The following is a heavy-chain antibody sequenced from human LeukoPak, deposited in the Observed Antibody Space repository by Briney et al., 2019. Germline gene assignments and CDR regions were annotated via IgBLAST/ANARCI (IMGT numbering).Heavy chain of an antibody. CDR3: ARDREVRGVIISLDY. CDR2: IIPIFGTA. V-gene: IGHV1-69*13. D-gene: IGHD3-10*01. J-gene: IGHJ4*02. CDR1: GGTFSSYA. Sequence: ASVKVSCKASGGTFSSYAISWVRQAPGQGLEWMGGIIPIFGTANYAQKFQGRVTITADESTSTAYMELSSLKSEDTAVYYCARDREVRGVIISLDYWGQGTLVTVSS.